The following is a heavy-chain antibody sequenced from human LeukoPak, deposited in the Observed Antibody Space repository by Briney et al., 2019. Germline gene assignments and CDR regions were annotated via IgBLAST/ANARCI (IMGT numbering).Heavy chain of an antibody. CDR2: IYYSGST. V-gene: IGHV4-59*01. D-gene: IGHD3-10*01. J-gene: IGHJ6*03. CDR3: ARGRHGITMVRGARGDYYYMDG. Sequence: SETLSLTCTVSGGSISSYYWSWIRQPPGKGLEWIGYIYYSGSTNYNPSLKSRVTISVDKSKNQFSLKLSSVTAADTAVYYCARGRHGITMVRGARGDYYYMDGWGKGTTVTISS. CDR1: GGSISSYY.